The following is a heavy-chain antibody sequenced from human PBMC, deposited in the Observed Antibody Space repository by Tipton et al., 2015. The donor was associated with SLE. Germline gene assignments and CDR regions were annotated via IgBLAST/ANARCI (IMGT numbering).Heavy chain of an antibody. CDR3: ARSPGDRGDYVWYFDL. D-gene: IGHD4-17*01. J-gene: IGHJ2*01. Sequence: LRLSCAVYGGSFSGYFWTWIRQPPGKGLEWIGEINHSGSTNYNPSLKRRVTVSVAPPKNQFSLRLSSVTAADTASYYGARSPGDRGDYVWYFDLWGRGTLVTVSS. CDR1: GGSFSGYF. CDR2: INHSGST. V-gene: IGHV4-34*01.